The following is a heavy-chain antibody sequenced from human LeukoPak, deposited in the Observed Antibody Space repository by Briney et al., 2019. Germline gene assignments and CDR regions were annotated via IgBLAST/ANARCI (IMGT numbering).Heavy chain of an antibody. CDR1: GYTFTGYY. CDR2: INPNSGVT. Sequence: ASVKVSCKASGYTFTGYYMHWVRQAPGQGLEWMGWINPNSGVTNYAQKFQGRVTMTRDTSISTAYMELSRLRSDDTAVYYCARDRDSTQLDYWGQGTLVTVSS. D-gene: IGHD6-13*01. CDR3: ARDRDSTQLDY. V-gene: IGHV1-2*02. J-gene: IGHJ4*02.